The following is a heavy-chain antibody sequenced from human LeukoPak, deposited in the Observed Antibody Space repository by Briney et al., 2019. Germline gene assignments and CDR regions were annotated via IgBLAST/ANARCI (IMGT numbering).Heavy chain of an antibody. V-gene: IGHV5-51*01. CDR3: ARLSEGVGYNYGMDV. Sequence: GESLKISCKGSGYSFTSYWIGWVRQMPGKGLEWMGIIYPGDSDTRYSPSFQGQVTISADKSISTAYLQWSSLKASDTAMYYCARLSEGVGYNYGMDVWGQGTTVTVSS. CDR1: GYSFTSYW. D-gene: IGHD2-8*01. CDR2: IYPGDSDT. J-gene: IGHJ6*02.